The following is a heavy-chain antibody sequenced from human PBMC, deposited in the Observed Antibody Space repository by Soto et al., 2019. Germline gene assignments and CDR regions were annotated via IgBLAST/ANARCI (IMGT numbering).Heavy chain of an antibody. D-gene: IGHD3-10*01. J-gene: IGHJ4*02. Sequence: PSETLSLTCAVYGGSFSGYYWSWIRQPPGKGLEWIGEINHSGSTNYNPSLKSRVTISVDTSKNQFSLKLSSVTAADTAVYYCARAAATRTYYYGSGSYYGHWGQGTLVTVSS. CDR3: ARAAATRTYYYGSGSYYGH. CDR1: GGSFSGYY. CDR2: INHSGST. V-gene: IGHV4-34*01.